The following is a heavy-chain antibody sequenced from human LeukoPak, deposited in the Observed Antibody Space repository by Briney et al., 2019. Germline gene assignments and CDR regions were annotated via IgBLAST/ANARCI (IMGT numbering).Heavy chain of an antibody. CDR3: AKGEWLEGNNWFDP. CDR2: IISDGSSI. J-gene: IGHJ5*02. D-gene: IGHD6-19*01. CDR1: GFTHSSYW. Sequence: GGSLRLSCAASGFTHSSYWVHWVRQVPGQGLVWVSRIISDGSSISYADSVKGRFTISRDNSKNTLYLQMNSLRAEDTAVYYCAKGEWLEGNNWFDPWGQGTLVTVSS. V-gene: IGHV3-74*01.